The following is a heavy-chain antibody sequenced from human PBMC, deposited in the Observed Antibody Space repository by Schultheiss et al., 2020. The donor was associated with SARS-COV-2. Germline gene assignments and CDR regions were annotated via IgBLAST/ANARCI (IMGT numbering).Heavy chain of an antibody. Sequence: SETLSLTCTVSGGSISSGGYYWSWIRQPPGKGLEWIGSIYYSGSTYYNPSLKSRVTISVDKSKNQFSLKLSSVTAADTAVYYCARGGGWDAFDIWGQGTMVTVSS. CDR3: ARGGGWDAFDI. D-gene: IGHD2-15*01. J-gene: IGHJ3*02. V-gene: IGHV4-39*07. CDR1: GGSISSGGYY. CDR2: IYYSGST.